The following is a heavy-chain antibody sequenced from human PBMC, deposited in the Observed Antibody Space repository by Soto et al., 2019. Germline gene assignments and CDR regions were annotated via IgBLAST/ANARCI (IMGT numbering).Heavy chain of an antibody. CDR1: GDTFTDYY. D-gene: IGHD2-21*02. J-gene: IGHJ4*02. CDR3: ARGGHVVVVTAALDY. CDR2: VNPSGGHT. Sequence: SVKVSCKASGDTFTDYYIHWVRQAPGQGLEWMGTVNPSGGHTTYAQHFLGRVTMTRDTSTSTLYMELTSLTSDDTAIYYCARGGHVVVVTAALDYWGQGTLVTVSS. V-gene: IGHV1-46*01.